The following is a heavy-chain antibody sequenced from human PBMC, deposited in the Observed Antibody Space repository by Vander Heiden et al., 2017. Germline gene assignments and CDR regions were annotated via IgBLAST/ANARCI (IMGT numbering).Heavy chain of an antibody. V-gene: IGHV3-72*01. D-gene: IGHD1-26*01. Sequence: DVQLAESGGGLVQPGGSLRLSCAAPGFTFSGHYMDWVRQAPGMGLEWVGRIRDKNNFDSTEYAASVEGRFTISRDDSKNSYYLQMNSLKTEDTAVYYCARVKWAGLLRGYFDYWGQGTLVTVSS. J-gene: IGHJ4*02. CDR1: GFTFSGHY. CDR2: IRDKNNFDST. CDR3: ARVKWAGLLRGYFDY.